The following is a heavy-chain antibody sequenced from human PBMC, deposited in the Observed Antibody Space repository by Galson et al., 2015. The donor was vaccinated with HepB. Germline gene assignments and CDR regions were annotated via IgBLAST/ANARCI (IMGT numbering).Heavy chain of an antibody. CDR1: GFTFSDYY. V-gene: IGHV3-11*06. CDR2: ISSSSSYT. Sequence: SLRLSCAASGFTFSDYYMSWIRQAPGKGLEWVSYISSSSSYTNYADSVKGRFTISRDNAKNSLYLQMNSLRAEDTAVYYCARDLGHYDSSGLGAFDIWGQGTMVTVSS. D-gene: IGHD3-22*01. CDR3: ARDLGHYDSSGLGAFDI. J-gene: IGHJ3*02.